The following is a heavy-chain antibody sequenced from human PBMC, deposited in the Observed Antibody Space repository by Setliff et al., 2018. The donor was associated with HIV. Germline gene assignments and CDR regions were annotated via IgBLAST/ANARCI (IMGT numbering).Heavy chain of an antibody. CDR3: ARDFWGGSYSSDY. J-gene: IGHJ4*02. Sequence: PRLSCVASGFTFSTHSMSWVRQAPGKGLEWISYISFSSSVIYYADSVKGRFTISRDNAKNSLYLQMNSLRAEDTAVYYCARDFWGGSYSSDYWGQGTLVTVSS. CDR2: ISFSSSVI. D-gene: IGHD1-26*01. CDR1: GFTFSTHS. V-gene: IGHV3-48*01.